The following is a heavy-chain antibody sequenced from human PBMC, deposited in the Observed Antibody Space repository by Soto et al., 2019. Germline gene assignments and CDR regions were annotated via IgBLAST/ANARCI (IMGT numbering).Heavy chain of an antibody. D-gene: IGHD6-19*01. V-gene: IGHV1-24*01. CDR2: FDPEDGET. CDR1: GYTLTELS. J-gene: IGHJ4*02. CDR3: ARAHLDSSGWYDY. Sequence: ASVKVSCKVSGYTLTELSMHWVRQAPGKGLEWMGGFDPEDGETNYTQKLQGRVTMTTDTSTSTAYMELRSLRSDDTAVYYCARAHLDSSGWYDYWGQGTLVTVSS.